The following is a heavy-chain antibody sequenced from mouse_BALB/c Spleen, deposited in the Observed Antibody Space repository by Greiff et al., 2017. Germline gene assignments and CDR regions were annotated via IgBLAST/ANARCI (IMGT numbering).Heavy chain of an antibody. CDR2: ISYSGST. CDR1: GDSLTSGY. CDR3: ARSDRYDEYYFDD. Sequence: VQLKASGPSLVKPSQTLSLTCSVTGDSLTSGYWNWIRKFPGNKLEYMGYISYSGSTYYNPSLKSRISITRDTSKNQYYLQLNSVTTEDTATYYCARSDRYDEYYFDDWGQGTTRT. V-gene: IGHV3-8*02. D-gene: IGHD2-14*01. J-gene: IGHJ2*01.